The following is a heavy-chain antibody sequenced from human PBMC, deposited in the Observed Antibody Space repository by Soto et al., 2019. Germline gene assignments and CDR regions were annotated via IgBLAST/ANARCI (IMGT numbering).Heavy chain of an antibody. CDR1: GGSISSYY. CDR2: IYYSGST. D-gene: IGHD3-3*01. J-gene: IGHJ4*02. V-gene: IGHV4-59*12. Sequence: SETLSLTCTVSGGSISSYYWSWIRQPPGKGLEWIGYIYYSGSTNYNPSLKSRVTISVDTSKNQFSLKLSSVTAADTAVYYCARVRFDFWSGYYTDNWGQGTLVTVSS. CDR3: ARVRFDFWSGYYTDN.